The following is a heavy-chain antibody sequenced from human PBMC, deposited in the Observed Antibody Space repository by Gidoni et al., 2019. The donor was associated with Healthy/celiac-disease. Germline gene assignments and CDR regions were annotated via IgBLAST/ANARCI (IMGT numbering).Heavy chain of an antibody. CDR2: IWYDGSNK. CDR3: ARGAYCSGGSCLYYFDY. D-gene: IGHD2-15*01. Sequence: QVQLVESGGGVVQPGRSLRLSCAASGFTFSSYGMHWVRQAPGKGLEWVAVIWYDGSNKYYADSVKGRFTISRDNSKNTLYLQMNSLRAEDTAVYYCARGAYCSGGSCLYYFDYWGQGTLVTVSS. CDR1: GFTFSSYG. J-gene: IGHJ4*02. V-gene: IGHV3-33*01.